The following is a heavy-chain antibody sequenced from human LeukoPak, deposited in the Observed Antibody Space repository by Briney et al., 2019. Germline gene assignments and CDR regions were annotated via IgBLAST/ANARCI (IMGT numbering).Heavy chain of an antibody. CDR3: AKDVVVTAIISPLDY. J-gene: IGHJ4*02. Sequence: GGSLRLSCAASGFTLSSYAMSGGRQAPGKGLECVSAISGSGGSTYYTDSVKGRFTISRDNSKNTLYLQMNSLRAEDTAVYYCAKDVVVTAIISPLDYWGQGTLVTVSS. V-gene: IGHV3-23*01. D-gene: IGHD2-21*02. CDR2: ISGSGGST. CDR1: GFTLSSYA.